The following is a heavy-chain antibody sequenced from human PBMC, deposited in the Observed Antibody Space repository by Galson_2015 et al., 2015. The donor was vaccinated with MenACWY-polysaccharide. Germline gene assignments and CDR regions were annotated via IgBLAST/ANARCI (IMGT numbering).Heavy chain of an antibody. CDR1: GFTPSHYG. CDR3: ARDKGQEAPMHV. CDR2: IWHDGHVK. V-gene: IGHV3-33*01. J-gene: IGHJ6*03. Sequence: SLRLSCAASGFTPSHYGMHWVRQAPGRGLEWVAVIWHDGHVKYYADSVKGRFTISRDNSRSTLYLEMNSLRVEDTAVYYCARDKGQEAPMHVWGKGTTVIVSS.